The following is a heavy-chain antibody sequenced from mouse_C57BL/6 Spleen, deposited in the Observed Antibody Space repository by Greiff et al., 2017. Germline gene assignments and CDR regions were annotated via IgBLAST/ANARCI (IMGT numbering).Heavy chain of an antibody. CDR3: APSYDWYFDV. V-gene: IGHV3-6*01. CDR1: GYSITSGYY. Sequence: EVKLQESGPGLVKPSQSLSLTCSVTGYSITSGYYWNWIRQFPENKLEWMGYISYDGSNNYNPSLKNRISITRDTSKNQFFLKLNSVTTEDTATYYCAPSYDWYFDVWGTGTTVTVSS. CDR2: ISYDGSN. J-gene: IGHJ1*03.